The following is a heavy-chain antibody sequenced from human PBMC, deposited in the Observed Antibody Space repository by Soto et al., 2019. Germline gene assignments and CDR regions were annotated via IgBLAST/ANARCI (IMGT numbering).Heavy chain of an antibody. CDR2: IYYSGST. Sequence: SETLSLTCTVPGGSISRGDYYWTWIRQPPGKGLEWIGYIYYSGSTNYNPSLSSRVTISVDTSKNQFSLKLSSVTAADTAVYYCARDPTPWGQGTLVTVSS. CDR1: GGSISRGDYY. V-gene: IGHV4-30-4*01. J-gene: IGHJ5*02. CDR3: ARDPTP.